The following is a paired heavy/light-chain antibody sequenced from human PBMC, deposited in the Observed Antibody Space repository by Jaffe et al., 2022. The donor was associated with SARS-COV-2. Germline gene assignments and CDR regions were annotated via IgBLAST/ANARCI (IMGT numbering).Heavy chain of an antibody. D-gene: IGHD6-6*01. Sequence: QVQLQQWGAGLLKPSETLSLTCAVYGGSFSGYYWSWIRQPPGKGLEWIGEINQIGSTNYNTSLESRVTISLDTSKNQFSLNLNSLSAADTAVYYCARASVAARWRFDPWGQGTLVTVSS. CDR2: INQIGST. J-gene: IGHJ5*02. CDR1: GGSFSGYY. V-gene: IGHV4-34*01. CDR3: ARASVAARWRFDP.
Light chain of an antibody. Sequence: SSELTQDPAVSVALGQTVRITCQGDSLRNYFAGWYQQKPGQAPLLVFFGKYNRPAGIPDRFSGSGSGNTASLTITGAQAADEADYFCNSWDSSGNHLVFGGGTKLTVL. V-gene: IGLV3-19*01. CDR1: SLRNYF. J-gene: IGLJ2*01. CDR3: NSWDSSGNHLV. CDR2: GKY.